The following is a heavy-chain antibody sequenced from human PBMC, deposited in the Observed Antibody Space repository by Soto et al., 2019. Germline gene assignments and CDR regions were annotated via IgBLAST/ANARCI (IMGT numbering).Heavy chain of an antibody. CDR2: IYHSGST. D-gene: IGHD1-7*01. CDR1: GGSISSSNW. J-gene: IGHJ3*02. CDR3: ARAQPFNQLELRHDAFDI. Sequence: PSETLSLTCAVSGGSISSSNWWSWVRQPPGKGLEWIGEIYHSGSTNYNPSLKSRVTISVDKSKNQFSLKLSSVTAADTAVYYCARAQPFNQLELRHDAFDIWGQGTMVTVS. V-gene: IGHV4-4*02.